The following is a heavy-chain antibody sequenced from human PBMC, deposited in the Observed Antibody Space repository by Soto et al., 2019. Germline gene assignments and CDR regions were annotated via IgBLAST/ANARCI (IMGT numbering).Heavy chain of an antibody. CDR2: INAGNGNT. V-gene: IGHV1-3*01. Sequence: ASVKVSCKASGYTFTSYAMHWVRQAPGQRLEWMGWINAGNGNTKYSQKFQGRVTITRDTSASTAYMELSSLRSEDTAVYYCASPFSSSPSYYYYSGMDVWGQGTTVTVSS. J-gene: IGHJ6*02. D-gene: IGHD6-13*01. CDR3: ASPFSSSPSYYYYSGMDV. CDR1: GYTFTSYA.